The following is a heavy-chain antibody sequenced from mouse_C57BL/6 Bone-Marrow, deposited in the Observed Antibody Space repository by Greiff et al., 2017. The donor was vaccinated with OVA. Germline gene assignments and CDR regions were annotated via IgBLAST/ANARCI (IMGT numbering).Heavy chain of an antibody. V-gene: IGHV1-55*01. CDR1: GYTFTSYW. CDR2: IYPGSGRT. J-gene: IGHJ2*01. Sequence: QVQLQQSGAELVKPGASVKMSCKASGYTFTSYWITWVKQRPGQGLEWIGDIYPGSGRTNFNEKFKSKATLTVDTSSSTAYTQLSSLTSEDSAVYYCAKKGLLWLRRGFDYWGQGTTLTVST. D-gene: IGHD2-2*01. CDR3: AKKGLLWLRRGFDY.